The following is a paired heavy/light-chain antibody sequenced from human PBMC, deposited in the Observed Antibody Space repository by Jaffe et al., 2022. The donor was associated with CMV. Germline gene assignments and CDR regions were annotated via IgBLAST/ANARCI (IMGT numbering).Light chain of an antibody. J-gene: IGLJ3*02. CDR1: TSNIGSET. CDR3: AAWDDRLNGWV. V-gene: IGLV1-44*01. Sequence: QSVLTQPPSASGTPGQRVTISCSGSTSNIGSETVNWFRQLPGTAPKLLIYSYDHRPSGVADRFSGSKSGTSASLAISGLQSEDEADYYCAAWDDRLNGWVFGGGTKLTVL. CDR2: SYD.
Heavy chain of an antibody. D-gene: IGHD6-19*01. J-gene: IGHJ4*02. CDR3: ARGGGVAVAGTEFDY. CDR2: INPNSGGT. Sequence: QVQLVQSGAEVKKPGASVKVSCKASGYTFTGYYIHWVRQAPGQGLEWMGWINPNSGGTNYAQKFQGRVTMTRDTAISTAYMGLSRLRSDDTAVFYCARGGGVAVAGTEFDYWGQGTLVTVSS. CDR1: GYTFTGYY. V-gene: IGHV1-2*02.